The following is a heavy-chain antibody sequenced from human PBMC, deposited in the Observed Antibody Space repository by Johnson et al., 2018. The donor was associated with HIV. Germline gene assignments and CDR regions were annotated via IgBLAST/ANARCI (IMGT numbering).Heavy chain of an antibody. Sequence: VQLVESGGGLVQPGGSLRLSCAASGFTVRSNYMSWVRQVPGKGLEWVSGINWNGGRRGYVDSVNGRFTISRDNSKNMLYLQMNNLRVEDTAVYYCAKDVGNYWPDAFDIWGQGTMVTVSS. CDR1: GFTVRSNY. V-gene: IGHV3-66*02. CDR2: INWNGGRR. CDR3: AKDVGNYWPDAFDI. J-gene: IGHJ3*02. D-gene: IGHD3-3*01.